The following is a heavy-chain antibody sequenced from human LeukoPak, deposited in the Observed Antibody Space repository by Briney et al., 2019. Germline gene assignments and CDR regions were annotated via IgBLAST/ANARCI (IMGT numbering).Heavy chain of an antibody. CDR1: GGSISSGGYY. CDR3: ARHRATIFGVVSWFDP. CDR2: IYYSGST. Sequence: SETLSLTCTVSGGSISSGGYYWSWIRQHPGKGLEWIGYIYYSGSTNYNPSLKSRVTISVDTSKNQFSLKLSSVTAADTAVYYCARHRATIFGVVSWFDPWGQGTLVTVSS. V-gene: IGHV4-61*08. J-gene: IGHJ5*02. D-gene: IGHD3-3*01.